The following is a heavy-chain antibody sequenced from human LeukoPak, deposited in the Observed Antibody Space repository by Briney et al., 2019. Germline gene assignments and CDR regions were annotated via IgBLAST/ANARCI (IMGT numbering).Heavy chain of an antibody. CDR2: ISYDGSSK. CDR1: GFTFSSYA. D-gene: IGHD2-2*01. J-gene: IGHJ6*04. V-gene: IGHV3-30*04. CDR3: AREVVPAARYPYGMDV. Sequence: GGSLRLSCAASGFTFSSYAMHWVRQAPGKGLEWVAVISYDGSSKYYADSVKGRFTISRDNSKNTLYLQMNSLRAEDTAVYYCAREVVPAARYPYGMDVWGKGTTVTVSS.